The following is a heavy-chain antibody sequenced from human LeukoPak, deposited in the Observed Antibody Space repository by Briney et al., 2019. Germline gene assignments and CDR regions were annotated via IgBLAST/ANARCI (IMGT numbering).Heavy chain of an antibody. D-gene: IGHD3-22*01. Sequence: SVKVSCKASGGAFSSYAISWVRQAPGQGLEWMGGIIPIFGTANYAQKFQGRVTITTDESTSTAYMELSSLRSEDTAVYYCARAPWEFYDSSGYYFDYWGQGTLVTVSS. CDR3: ARAPWEFYDSSGYYFDY. CDR1: GGAFSSYA. CDR2: IIPIFGTA. V-gene: IGHV1-69*05. J-gene: IGHJ4*02.